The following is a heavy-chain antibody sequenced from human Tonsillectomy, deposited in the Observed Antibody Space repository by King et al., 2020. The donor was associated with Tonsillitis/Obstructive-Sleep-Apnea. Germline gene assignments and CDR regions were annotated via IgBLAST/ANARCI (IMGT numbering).Heavy chain of an antibody. Sequence: VQLVESGGTLVQPGGSLRLSCSASGFTFSSYAMHWVRQAPGKGLEYVSAISSNGGSTYYADSVKGRFTISRDNSKNTLYLQMSSLRAEDTALYYCVKGTSGEFYYYYMDVWGKGTTVTVSS. J-gene: IGHJ6*03. CDR1: GFTFSSYA. V-gene: IGHV3-64D*06. CDR2: ISSNGGST. D-gene: IGHD3-10*01. CDR3: VKGTSGEFYYYYMDV.